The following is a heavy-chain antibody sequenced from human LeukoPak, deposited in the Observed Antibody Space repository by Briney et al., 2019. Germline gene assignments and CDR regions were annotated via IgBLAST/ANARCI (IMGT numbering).Heavy chain of an antibody. J-gene: IGHJ4*02. Sequence: GGSLRLSCAASGFTFDDYAMHWVRQAPGKGLEWVSGISWNSVSIDYADSVKGRFTISRDNAKNSLYLQMNSLRPEDTAVYYCAKDTRAAAVPDWGQGTLVTVSS. D-gene: IGHD6-13*01. V-gene: IGHV3-9*01. CDR1: GFTFDDYA. CDR3: AKDTRAAAVPD. CDR2: ISWNSVSI.